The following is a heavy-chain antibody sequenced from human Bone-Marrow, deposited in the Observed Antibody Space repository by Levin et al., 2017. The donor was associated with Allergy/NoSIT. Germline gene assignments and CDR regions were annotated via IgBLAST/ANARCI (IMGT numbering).Heavy chain of an antibody. J-gene: IGHJ6*02. CDR3: ARARYFDWPGRGLDV. CDR2: INPKSGGS. CDR1: GYTFTDYS. Sequence: GESLKISCKASGYTFTDYSIHWVRQAPGQGLEWMGWINPKSGGSKFTQTLQGRVTVTRDTSITTVYMELSRLTSDDMAIYYCARARYFDWPGRGLDVWGQGTTVTVSS. V-gene: IGHV1-2*02. D-gene: IGHD3-9*01.